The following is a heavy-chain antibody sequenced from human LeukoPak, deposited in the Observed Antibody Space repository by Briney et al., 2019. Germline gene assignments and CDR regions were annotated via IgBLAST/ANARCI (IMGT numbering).Heavy chain of an antibody. CDR2: ISGSGGST. V-gene: IGHV3-23*01. J-gene: IGHJ3*02. Sequence: PGGSLTLSWAASGFTFSIYARRWVRQAPGKGLEWVSAISGSGGSTDYALRVKGRLTISRDNSKHTLDLQMKTLRAEDSALYQCTTALTIFGVVDSVGAFDTCGQGKMVTVSS. CDR3: TTALTIFGVVDSVGAFDT. D-gene: IGHD3-3*01. CDR1: GFTFSIYA.